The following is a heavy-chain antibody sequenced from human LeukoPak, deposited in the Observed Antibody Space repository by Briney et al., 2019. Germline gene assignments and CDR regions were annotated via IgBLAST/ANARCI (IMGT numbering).Heavy chain of an antibody. D-gene: IGHD3-9*01. J-gene: IGHJ4*02. CDR2: ISGSGGST. V-gene: IGHV3-23*01. CDR1: GFTFSSYA. Sequence: GGSLRLSCAASGFTFSSYAMSWVRHAPGKGLEWVSAISGSGGSTYYADSVKGRFTISRDNSKNTLYLQMNSLRAEDTAVYYCAKVDILTGYPDYWGQGTLVTVSS. CDR3: AKVDILTGYPDY.